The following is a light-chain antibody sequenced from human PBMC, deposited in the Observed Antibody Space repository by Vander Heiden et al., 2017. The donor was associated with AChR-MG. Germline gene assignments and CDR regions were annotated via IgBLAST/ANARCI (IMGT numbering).Light chain of an antibody. Sequence: IQMTPSPSSLSASVGDTVTLTCPASQTINSHLNWYEQKPGEAPNLLIYDASSLQRGVPSRFSGSGSGTDFTLTISSLQPEDFATYYCQQSTSIPLTFGGGTKVEI. CDR3: QQSTSIPLT. J-gene: IGKJ4*01. V-gene: IGKV1-39*01. CDR1: QTINSH. CDR2: DAS.